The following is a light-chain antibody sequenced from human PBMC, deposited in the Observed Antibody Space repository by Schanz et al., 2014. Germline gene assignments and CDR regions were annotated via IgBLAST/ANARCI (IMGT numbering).Light chain of an antibody. CDR3: QQRSNWPPLT. CDR1: QSVLYTSHGKNY. J-gene: IGKJ4*01. Sequence: DIVMTQSPDSLAVSLGERATINCKSSQSVLYTSHGKNYLAWYQQKPGQPPKLIINWASIRESGVPDRFSGSGYGTNFTLTISSLEPEDFAVYYCQQRSNWPPLTFGGGTKVEIK. CDR2: WAS. V-gene: IGKV4-1*01.